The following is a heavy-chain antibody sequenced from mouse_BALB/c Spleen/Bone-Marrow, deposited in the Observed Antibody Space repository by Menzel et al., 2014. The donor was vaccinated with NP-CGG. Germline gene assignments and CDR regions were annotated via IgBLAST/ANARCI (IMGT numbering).Heavy chain of an antibody. CDR3: ARSGTDYAMDY. J-gene: IGHJ4*01. D-gene: IGHD4-1*01. Sequence: VMLVESGPDLVAPSQSLSLTCTVSGFSLTSYGLHWVRQPPGKGLEWLGVIWSDGSTTYNSALKSRLSISKDNSKRQVLLKMNSLQTDDTAMYYCARSGTDYAMDYWGRGASVTVSS. CDR1: GFSLTSYG. V-gene: IGHV2-6-2*01. CDR2: IWSDGST.